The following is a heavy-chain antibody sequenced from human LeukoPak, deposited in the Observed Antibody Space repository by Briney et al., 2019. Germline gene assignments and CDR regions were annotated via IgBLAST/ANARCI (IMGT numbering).Heavy chain of an antibody. J-gene: IGHJ6*03. V-gene: IGHV4-61*02. CDR2: IYTSGST. D-gene: IGHD6-6*01. CDR3: ARGDSSSYYYYYYMDV. Sequence: SETLSLTCTVPGGSISSGSYYWSWIRQPAGKGLEWIGRIYTSGSTNYNPSLKSRVTISVDTSKNQFSLKLSSVTAADTAVYYCARGDSSSYYYYYYMDVWGKGTTVTVSS. CDR1: GGSISSGSYY.